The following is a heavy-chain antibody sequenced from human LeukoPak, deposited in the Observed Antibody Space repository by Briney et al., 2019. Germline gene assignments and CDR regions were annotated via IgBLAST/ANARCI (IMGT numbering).Heavy chain of an antibody. CDR3: ARDVTDRYYGMDV. V-gene: IGHV4-30-4*01. D-gene: IGHD1-20*01. J-gene: IGHJ6*02. Sequence: SETLSLTCTVSGGSISSGDYYWGWLRQPPGRGMEWLGYIYYSGSTYYNPSLTIRVTISVDTSKNQFSLKLSSVTAADTAVYYCARDVTDRYYGMDVWGQGTTVTVSS. CDR2: IYYSGST. CDR1: GGSISSGDYY.